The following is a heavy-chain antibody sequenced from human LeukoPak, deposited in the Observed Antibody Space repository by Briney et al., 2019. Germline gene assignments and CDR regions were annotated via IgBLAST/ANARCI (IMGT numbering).Heavy chain of an antibody. Sequence: SETPSLTCTVSCGSISSYYWSWIRQPAGKGLEWIGRIYTSGSTNYTPSLKSRVTMSVDTSKNQFSLKLSSVTAADTAVYYCARGSWWEPTSMFDYWGQGTLVTVSS. CDR2: IYTSGST. V-gene: IGHV4-4*07. J-gene: IGHJ4*02. CDR3: ARGSWWEPTSMFDY. D-gene: IGHD1-26*01. CDR1: CGSISSYY.